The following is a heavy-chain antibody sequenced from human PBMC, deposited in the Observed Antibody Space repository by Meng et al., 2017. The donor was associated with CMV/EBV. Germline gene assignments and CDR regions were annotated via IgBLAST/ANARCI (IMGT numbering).Heavy chain of an antibody. D-gene: IGHD3-16*01. V-gene: IGHV1-69*05. CDR2: IIPIFGTA. Sequence: SVKVSCKASGGTFSSYAISWVRQAPGQGLEWMGGIIPIFGTANYAQKLQGRVTITTDESTSTAYMELTSLRSEDTAVYHCAGGLGNYYCGMGVWGHGTTVTVSS. CDR1: GGTFSSYA. CDR3: AGGLGNYYCGMGV. J-gene: IGHJ6*02.